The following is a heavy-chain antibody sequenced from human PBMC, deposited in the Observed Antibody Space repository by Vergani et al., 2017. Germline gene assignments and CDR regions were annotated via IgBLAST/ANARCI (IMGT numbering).Heavy chain of an antibody. D-gene: IGHD6-19*01. J-gene: IGHJ4*02. CDR2: IYYSGST. CDR1: GGSISSSSYY. Sequence: QLQLQESGPGLVKPSETLSLTCTVSGGSISSSSYYWGWIRQPPGKGLEWIGSIYYSGSTYYNPSLKSRVTISVDTSKNQFSLKLSSVTAADTAVYYCARLSYSSGWNNRYYFDYWGQGTLVTVSS. V-gene: IGHV4-39*01. CDR3: ARLSYSSGWNNRYYFDY.